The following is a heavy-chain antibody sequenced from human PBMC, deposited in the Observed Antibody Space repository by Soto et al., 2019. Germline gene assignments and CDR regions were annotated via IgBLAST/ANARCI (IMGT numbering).Heavy chain of an antibody. CDR1: GFIFSDYW. CDR3: ANAYGDNDFFDY. Sequence: QLVESGGGLFQPGGSLRLSCAASGFIFSDYWMHWVRQAPGKGPLWVSRITSDGRGTVYADSVKGRFTISRDNAKNTLYLQMNSLRAEDTAVYYCANAYGDNDFFDYWGQGTLVTVSS. J-gene: IGHJ4*02. CDR2: ITSDGRGT. V-gene: IGHV3-74*01. D-gene: IGHD4-17*01.